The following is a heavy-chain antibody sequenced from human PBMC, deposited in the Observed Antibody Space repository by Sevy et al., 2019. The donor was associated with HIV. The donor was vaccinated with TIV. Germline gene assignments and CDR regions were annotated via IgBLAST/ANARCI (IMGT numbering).Heavy chain of an antibody. V-gene: IGHV1-24*01. D-gene: IGHD3-22*01. CDR1: GYTLSELS. J-gene: IGHJ4*02. Sequence: ASVKVSCKVFGYTLSELSMPWVRQTPGQGLEWMGSFDPEDGETIYAQKFQGRVAMTEDTATDTAYMELRSLRSEDTAVFYVAITKDYYDNSGYPFDYWGQGTLVTVSS. CDR2: FDPEDGET. CDR3: AITKDYYDNSGYPFDY.